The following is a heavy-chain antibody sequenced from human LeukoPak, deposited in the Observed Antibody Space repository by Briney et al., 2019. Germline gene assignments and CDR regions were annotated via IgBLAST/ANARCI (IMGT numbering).Heavy chain of an antibody. CDR3: ARHRSEYTDYARSLLLDY. Sequence: GESLKISCKGSGNSFTSYWIGWVREMPGKGLEWMGIIYPGDSDTRYSPSFQGQVTISADKSISTAYLQWSSLKASDTAMYYCARHRSEYTDYARSLLLDYWGQGTLVIVSS. D-gene: IGHD5-12*01. CDR1: GNSFTSYW. J-gene: IGHJ4*02. V-gene: IGHV5-51*01. CDR2: IYPGDSDT.